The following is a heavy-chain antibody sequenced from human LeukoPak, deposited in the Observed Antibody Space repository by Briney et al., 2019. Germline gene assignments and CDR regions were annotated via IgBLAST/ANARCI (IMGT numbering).Heavy chain of an antibody. CDR2: IYTSGST. V-gene: IGHV4-61*02. CDR3: ARGMVRGVPSNYYYYYMDV. D-gene: IGHD3-10*01. J-gene: IGHJ6*03. CDR1: GGSISSGSYY. Sequence: SETLSLTCTVSGGSISSGSYYWSWIRQPAGKGLEWIGRIYTSGSTNYNPSLKSRVTISVDTSKNQFSLKLSSVTAADTAVYYCARGMVRGVPSNYYYYYMDVWGKGTTVTVSS.